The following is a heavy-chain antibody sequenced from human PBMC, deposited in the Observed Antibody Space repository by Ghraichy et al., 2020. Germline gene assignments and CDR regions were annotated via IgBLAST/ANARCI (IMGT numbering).Heavy chain of an antibody. V-gene: IGHV3-23*01. CDR2: ISGSGGST. Sequence: GGSLRLSCAASGFTFSSYAMSWVRQAPGKGLEWVSAISGSGGSTYYADSVKGRFTISRDNSKNTLYLQMNSLRAEDTAVYYCAKDWRSGSYRLYYFDYWGQGTLVTVSS. J-gene: IGHJ4*02. CDR1: GFTFSSYA. CDR3: AKDWRSGSYRLYYFDY. D-gene: IGHD3-10*01.